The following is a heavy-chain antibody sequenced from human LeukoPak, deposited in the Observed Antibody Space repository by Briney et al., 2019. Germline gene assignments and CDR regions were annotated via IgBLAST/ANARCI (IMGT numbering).Heavy chain of an antibody. Sequence: PGGSLRLSCSASGFSFSSCAMHWVRQAPGKGLEWVAVIWYDGSNKYYADSVKGRFTISRDNSKNTLYLQMNSLRAEDTAVYYCARDLEDWNYVGFDYWGQGTLVTVSS. V-gene: IGHV3-33*08. CDR1: GFSFSSCA. CDR2: IWYDGSNK. D-gene: IGHD1-7*01. CDR3: ARDLEDWNYVGFDY. J-gene: IGHJ4*02.